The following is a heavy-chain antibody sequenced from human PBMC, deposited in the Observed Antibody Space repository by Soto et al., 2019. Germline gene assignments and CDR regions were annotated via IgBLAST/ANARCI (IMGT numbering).Heavy chain of an antibody. CDR3: AHRRNPLLFFDY. CDR2: IYWDDDK. D-gene: IGHD3-10*01. CDR1: GFSLSTSGVG. Sequence: QITLKESGPTLVKPTQTLTLTCTFSGFSLSTSGVGVGWIRQPPGKALEWLALIYWDDDKRYSPSLKSRLTITKDTSKNQLVLTMTNMDPVDTATYYCAHRRNPLLFFDYWGQGTLVTVSS. V-gene: IGHV2-5*02. J-gene: IGHJ4*02.